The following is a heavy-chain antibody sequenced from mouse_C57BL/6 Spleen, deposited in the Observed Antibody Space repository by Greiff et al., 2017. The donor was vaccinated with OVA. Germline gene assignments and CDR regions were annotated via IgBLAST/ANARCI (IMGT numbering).Heavy chain of an antibody. J-gene: IGHJ2*01. CDR1: GFSFNTYA. CDR2: IRSKSNNYAT. D-gene: IGHD1-1*01. CDR3: VRGDYYGSSYDFDY. Sequence: EVKLVESGGGLVQPKGSLKLSCAASGFSFNTYAMNWVRQAPGKGLEWVARIRSKSNNYATYYADSVKDRFTISRDDSESMLYLQMNNLKTEDTAMYYCVRGDYYGSSYDFDYWGQGTTLTVSS. V-gene: IGHV10-1*01.